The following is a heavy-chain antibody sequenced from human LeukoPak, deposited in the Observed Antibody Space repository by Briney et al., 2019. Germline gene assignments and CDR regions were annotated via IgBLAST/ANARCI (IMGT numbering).Heavy chain of an antibody. D-gene: IGHD5-24*01. V-gene: IGHV3-23*01. CDR2: LSESGDVT. J-gene: IGHJ5*02. CDR1: GFAFSNYA. CDR3: AKQFVDI. Sequence: GGSLRLSCAASGFAFSNYAMNWVRQAPGKGLEWVSSLSESGDVTSYADSVKGRFIISRDNSRNILHLQMSSLRAEDTAIYYCAKQFVDIWGQGTLVIVSS.